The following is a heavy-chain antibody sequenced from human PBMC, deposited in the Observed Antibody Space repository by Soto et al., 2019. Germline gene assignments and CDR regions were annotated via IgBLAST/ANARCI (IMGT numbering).Heavy chain of an antibody. CDR3: AGSYYDFWSGPDY. CDR2: ISAYNGNT. CDR1: GYTFTSYG. Sequence: ASVKVSCKASGYTFTSYGISWVRQAPGQGLEWIGWISAYNGNTNYAQKIQGRVTMNKNTSTSTAYMELSSLRSEETAVFYCAGSYYDFWSGPDYWGKGTLVTVSP. V-gene: IGHV1-18*01. D-gene: IGHD3-3*01. J-gene: IGHJ4*02.